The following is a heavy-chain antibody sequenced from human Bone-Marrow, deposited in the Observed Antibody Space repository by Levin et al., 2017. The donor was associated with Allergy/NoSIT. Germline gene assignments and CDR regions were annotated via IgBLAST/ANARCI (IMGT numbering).Heavy chain of an antibody. V-gene: IGHV4-59*01. D-gene: IGHD2/OR15-2a*01. Sequence: PSQTLSLTCSVSGASITSYYWTWIRQAPGKGLDWIGYVSYSGGPTYNPSLKSRVTITADKSKNQFSLKFTSVTAADTAVYYCTRSLGYCDSSTCYGSWFDPWGQGTLVSVSS. J-gene: IGHJ5*02. CDR3: TRSLGYCDSSTCYGSWFDP. CDR2: VSYSGGP. CDR1: GASITSYY.